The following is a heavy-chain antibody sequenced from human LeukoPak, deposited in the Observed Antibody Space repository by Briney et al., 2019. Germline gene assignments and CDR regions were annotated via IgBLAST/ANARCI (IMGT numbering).Heavy chain of an antibody. V-gene: IGHV1-18*01. Sequence: ASVKVSCTASGYTFTSYGISWVRQAPGQGLEWMGWISAYNGNTNYAQKLQGRVTMTTDTSTSTAYMELRSLRSDDTAVYYCAATLSFYDFWSGHYGMDVWGQGTTVTVSS. CDR2: ISAYNGNT. J-gene: IGHJ6*02. CDR1: GYTFTSYG. CDR3: AATLSFYDFWSGHYGMDV. D-gene: IGHD3-3*01.